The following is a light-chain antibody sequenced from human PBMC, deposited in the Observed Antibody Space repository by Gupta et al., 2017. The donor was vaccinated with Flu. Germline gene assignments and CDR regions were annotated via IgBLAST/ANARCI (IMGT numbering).Light chain of an antibody. V-gene: IGKV3-20*01. Sequence: ERATLSCRASQSVSSSYLAWYQQKPGQAPRLLLYGASSRVTGIPDRFRGSESGTDFTLTISRLEPEDFAVYYCQQYGSSPLTFGQGTKLEIK. CDR2: GAS. CDR3: QQYGSSPLT. J-gene: IGKJ2*01. CDR1: QSVSSSY.